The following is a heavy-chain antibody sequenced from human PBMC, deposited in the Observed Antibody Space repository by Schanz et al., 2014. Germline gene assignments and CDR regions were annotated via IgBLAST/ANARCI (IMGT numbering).Heavy chain of an antibody. J-gene: IGHJ1*01. CDR2: ITRSGGGT. CDR3: VKDAYCAGDCFPAEYFQH. D-gene: IGHD2-21*02. V-gene: IGHV3-64D*06. Sequence: EVQLVESGGGFVQPGRSLRLSCSASGFTFSSYAMHWVRQASGKGLEYVSAITRSGGGTYYSDSVKGRFTISRDNSKNTLYLQMSSLRHEDSAVYYCVKDAYCAGDCFPAEYFQHGGQGSLVNVSS. CDR1: GFTFSSYA.